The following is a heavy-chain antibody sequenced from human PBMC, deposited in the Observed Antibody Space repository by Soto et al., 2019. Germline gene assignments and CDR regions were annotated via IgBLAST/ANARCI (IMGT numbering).Heavy chain of an antibody. CDR1: GGTFSSYT. Sequence: QVQLVQSGAEVKKPGSSVKVSCKASGGTFSSYTINWVRQAPGQGLEWMGGIIPIFGTANYAQKFQGRVTITADEYTSTAYMALSSLRSEDTAVYYCAKELDTATAIMDVWGQGTKVTVSS. V-gene: IGHV1-69*01. CDR2: IIPIFGTA. CDR3: AKELDTATAIMDV. J-gene: IGHJ6*02. D-gene: IGHD5-18*01.